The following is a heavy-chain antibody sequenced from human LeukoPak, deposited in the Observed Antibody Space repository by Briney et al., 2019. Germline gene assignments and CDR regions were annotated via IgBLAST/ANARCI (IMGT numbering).Heavy chain of an antibody. J-gene: IGHJ4*02. CDR1: GLDYSKYA. V-gene: IGHV3-23*01. Sequence: GGSLRLSCAASGLDYSKYAMSRVRQAPGKGLEWVSGISGSDGSTHYADSVKGRFTISRDNSKNTLYLQKGSVILDDTVVYYCATDQKVAKADFDYWGQGTLVAVSS. CDR3: ATDQKVAKADFDY. CDR2: ISGSDGST. D-gene: IGHD5-12*01.